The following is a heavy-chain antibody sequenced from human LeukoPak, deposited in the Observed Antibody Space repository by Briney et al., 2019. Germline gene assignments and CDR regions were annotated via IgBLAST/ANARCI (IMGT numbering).Heavy chain of an antibody. V-gene: IGHV1-2*04. D-gene: IGHD3-10*01. CDR3: ARGQSMVRGVIIMGNDY. Sequence: ASVKVSCKASGYTFTGYYMHWVRQAPGQGLEGRGWINPNSGGTNYAQKFQGWVTMTRDTSISTAYMELSRLRSDDTAVYYCARGQSMVRGVIIMGNDYWGQGTLVTVSS. CDR2: INPNSGGT. J-gene: IGHJ4*02. CDR1: GYTFTGYY.